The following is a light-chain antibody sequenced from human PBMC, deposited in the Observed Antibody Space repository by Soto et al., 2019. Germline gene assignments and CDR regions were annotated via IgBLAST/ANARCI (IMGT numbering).Light chain of an antibody. J-gene: IGLJ2*01. CDR1: SGSIASNY. CDR3: QSYDNTNWVL. CDR2: EDN. V-gene: IGLV6-57*04. Sequence: NFILTQPHSVSESPGKTVIISCSRTSGSIASNYVQWYQQRPGSAPTTVIYEDNQRPSGVPDRFSGSIDSSSNSASLTISGLKTEDEADYYCQSYDNTNWVLFGGGTKLTVL.